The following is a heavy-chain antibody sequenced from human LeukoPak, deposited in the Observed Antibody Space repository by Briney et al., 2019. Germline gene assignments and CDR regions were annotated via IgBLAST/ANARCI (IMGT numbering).Heavy chain of an antibody. V-gene: IGHV3-30-3*01. CDR3: ARNPYGDYYFDL. D-gene: IGHD4-17*01. CDR2: TSYDGNNK. CDR1: GFTFSNCA. Sequence: GRSLRLSCAASGFTFSNCAMHWVRQALGKGLEWVAATSYDGNNKHYADSVKGRFTISRDNSKNTLFLQINSLRAEDTAVYYCARNPYGDYYFDLWGQGTLVTVSS. J-gene: IGHJ4*02.